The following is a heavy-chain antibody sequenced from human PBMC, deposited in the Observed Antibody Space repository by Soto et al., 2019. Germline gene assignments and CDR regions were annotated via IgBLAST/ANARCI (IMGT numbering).Heavy chain of an antibody. D-gene: IGHD3-22*01. J-gene: IGHJ4*02. V-gene: IGHV1-18*01. CDR3: ALRRLRDSMDFDY. Sequence: QVQLVQSGAEVKKPGASVKVSCKASGHTFTSYGISWVRQAPGQGLEWMGWISAYNGNTNYAQKLQGRVTMTTDTSTSTADMELRSLRSDDPGGYYCALRRLRDSMDFDYWGQGTLVTVSS. CDR1: GHTFTSYG. CDR2: ISAYNGNT.